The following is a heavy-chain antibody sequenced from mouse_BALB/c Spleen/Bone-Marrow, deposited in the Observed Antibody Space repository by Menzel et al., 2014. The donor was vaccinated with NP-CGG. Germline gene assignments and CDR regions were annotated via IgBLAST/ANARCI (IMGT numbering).Heavy chain of an antibody. CDR3: TRGGNWEDFDY. Sequence: EVKLQESGGGLVQPGGSLKLSCTASGFTFSSFGMHWVRQAPERGLEWVAYISSGSSTIFYADTVKGRFTISRDNPKNTLFLQMTSLRSEDTAMYYCTRGGNWEDFDYWGQGTTLTVSS. J-gene: IGHJ2*01. CDR2: ISSGSSTI. V-gene: IGHV5-17*02. CDR1: GFTFSSFG. D-gene: IGHD4-1*01.